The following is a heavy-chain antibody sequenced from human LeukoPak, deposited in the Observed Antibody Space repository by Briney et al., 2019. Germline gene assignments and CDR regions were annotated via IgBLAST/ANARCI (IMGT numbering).Heavy chain of an antibody. D-gene: IGHD5-24*01. CDR1: GGSFSPAH. CDR2: ICDNGNT. J-gene: IGHJ4*02. CDR3: ATGRDPYKTGH. V-gene: IGHV4-59*01. Sequence: SETLSLTCTFSGGSFSPAHWSWIRQPPGKGLEWIGVICDNGNTDYNPSLKSRVTISVNTSKSQFSLKLSSLAAADTAVYYCATGRDPYKTGHWGQGTLVTVSS.